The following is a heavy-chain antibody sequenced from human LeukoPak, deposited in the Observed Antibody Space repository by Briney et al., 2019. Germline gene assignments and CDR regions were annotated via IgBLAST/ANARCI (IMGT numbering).Heavy chain of an antibody. D-gene: IGHD5-12*01. V-gene: IGHV3-23*01. CDR3: AKHPSRRVATISTRLDY. CDR1: GFTFSSYA. CDR2: ISGSGGST. Sequence: GGSLRLSCAASGFTFSSYAMSWVRQAPGKGLEWVSAISGSGGSTYYADSVKGRFTISRDNSKNTLYLQMNSLRAEDTAVYYCAKHPSRRVATISTRLDYWGQGTLVTVSS. J-gene: IGHJ4*02.